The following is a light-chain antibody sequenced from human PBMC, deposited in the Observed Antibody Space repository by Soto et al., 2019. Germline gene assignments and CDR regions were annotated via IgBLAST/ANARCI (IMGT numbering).Light chain of an antibody. J-gene: IGLJ1*01. CDR3: TSYAGSNSYA. CDR2: EVS. V-gene: IGLV2-8*01. CDR1: SSDIGGYTY. Sequence: QSVLTQPPSASGSPGQSVTISCTGTSSDIGGYTYVSWYQHHPGKAPKLMIYEVSKRPSGVPDRFSGSKSGNTAFLTVSGLQAEDEADYYCTSYAGSNSYAFGTGTKVTVL.